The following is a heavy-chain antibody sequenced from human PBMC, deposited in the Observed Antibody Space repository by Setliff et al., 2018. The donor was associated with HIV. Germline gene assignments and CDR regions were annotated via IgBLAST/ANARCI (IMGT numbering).Heavy chain of an antibody. CDR3: AGYTSGWYAPY. CDR1: GGSISSSSYY. D-gene: IGHD6-19*01. J-gene: IGHJ4*02. Sequence: SETLSLTCTVSGGSISSSSYYWSWIRQPPGMGLEWIGEINQSGNTNYNPSLKSRVTISVDTSKNQFSLKLRSVTAADTAVYYCAGYTSGWYAPYWGQGTLVTVSS. CDR2: INQSGNT. V-gene: IGHV4-39*07.